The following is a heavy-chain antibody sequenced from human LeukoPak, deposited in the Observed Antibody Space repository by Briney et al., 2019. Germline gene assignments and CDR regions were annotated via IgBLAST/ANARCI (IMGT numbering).Heavy chain of an antibody. J-gene: IGHJ4*02. CDR3: ARPIYSGTYPAEGFDY. Sequence: GGSLSLSYAASVFTFSRFWMHWVRHARGRGLVGVLRIISDGSCTNYADSVKGRFTISRDNAKNTLLLQMHSLRAEATAGYFCARPIYSGTYPAEGFDYWGQGSLVTVPS. CDR2: IISDGSCT. D-gene: IGHD1-26*01. CDR1: VFTFSRFW. V-gene: IGHV3-74*01.